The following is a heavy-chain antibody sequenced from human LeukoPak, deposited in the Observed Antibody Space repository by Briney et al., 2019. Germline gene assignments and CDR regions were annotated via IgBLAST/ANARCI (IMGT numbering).Heavy chain of an antibody. V-gene: IGHV3-53*01. CDR1: GFTVSSNY. CDR2: IFGGGST. CDR3: AREGTYCGGDCYPLGY. Sequence: QTGGSLRLSCAASGFTVSSNYMSWVRQAPGKGLEWVSVIFGGGSTYYADSVKGRFTISGDNSKNTLYLQMNSLRAEDTAVYYCAREGTYCGGDCYPLGYWGQGTLVTVSS. D-gene: IGHD2-21*02. J-gene: IGHJ4*02.